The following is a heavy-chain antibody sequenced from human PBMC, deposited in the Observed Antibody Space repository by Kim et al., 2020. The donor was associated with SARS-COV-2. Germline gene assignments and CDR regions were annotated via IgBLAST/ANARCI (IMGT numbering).Heavy chain of an antibody. J-gene: IGHJ6*02. D-gene: IGHD3-9*01. V-gene: IGHV1-46*01. CDR3: ARDLYPPYDILTGYNGMDV. Sequence: QGRVTMTRDTSTSTVYMELSSLRSEDTAVYYCARDLYPPYDILTGYNGMDVWGQGTTVTVSS.